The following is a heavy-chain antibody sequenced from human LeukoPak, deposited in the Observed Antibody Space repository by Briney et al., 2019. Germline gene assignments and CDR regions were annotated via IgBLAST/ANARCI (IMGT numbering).Heavy chain of an antibody. J-gene: IGHJ4*02. CDR3: ARGVGSGSRLRAGDY. D-gene: IGHD1-26*01. CDR2: ISGSDGST. V-gene: IGHV3-23*01. Sequence: PGGSLRLSCAASGFTFSSYAMSWVRQAPGKGLEWVSAISGSDGSTYYADSVKGRFTISRDNSKNTLCLQMNSLRAEDTAVYYCARGVGSGSRLRAGDYWGQGTLVTVSS. CDR1: GFTFSSYA.